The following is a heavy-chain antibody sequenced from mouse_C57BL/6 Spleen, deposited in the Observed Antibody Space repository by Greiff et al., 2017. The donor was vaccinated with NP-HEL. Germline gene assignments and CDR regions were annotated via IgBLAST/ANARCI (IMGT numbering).Heavy chain of an antibody. CDR1: GYAFTNYL. Sequence: QVQLQQSGAELVRPGTSVKVSCKASGYAFTNYLIEWVKQRPGQGLEWIGVINPGSGGTNYNEKFKGKATLTAGKSSSTAYMQLSSLTSEDSAVYFCARRGSSSLYYAMDYWGQGTSVTVSS. V-gene: IGHV1-54*01. D-gene: IGHD1-1*01. CDR3: ARRGSSSLYYAMDY. CDR2: INPGSGGT. J-gene: IGHJ4*01.